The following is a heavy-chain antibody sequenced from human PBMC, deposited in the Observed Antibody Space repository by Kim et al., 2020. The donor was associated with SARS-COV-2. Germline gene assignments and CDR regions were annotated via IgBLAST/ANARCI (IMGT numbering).Heavy chain of an antibody. V-gene: IGHV4-31*03. CDR1: GGSISSGGYY. Sequence: SETLSLTCTVSGGSISSGGYYWSWIRQHPGKGLEWIGYIYYSGSTYYNPSLKSRVTISVDTSKNQFSLKLSSVTAADTAVYYCARAPIAAAGRDAFDIWGQGTMVTVSS. D-gene: IGHD6-13*01. J-gene: IGHJ3*02. CDR2: IYYSGST. CDR3: ARAPIAAAGRDAFDI.